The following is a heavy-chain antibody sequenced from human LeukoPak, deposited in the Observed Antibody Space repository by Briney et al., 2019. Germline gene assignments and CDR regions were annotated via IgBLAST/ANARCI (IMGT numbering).Heavy chain of an antibody. V-gene: IGHV3-7*01. D-gene: IGHD1-26*01. CDR1: GFTFSSYW. Sequence: GGALILSCSASGFTFSSYWMSWVRQAPGKGLEWVANIKQDGSEKYYVDSVKGRFTISRDNAKNSLYLQMNSLRAEDTAVYYCARDILGPSHFDYWGQGTLVTVSS. CDR3: ARDILGPSHFDY. CDR2: IKQDGSEK. J-gene: IGHJ4*02.